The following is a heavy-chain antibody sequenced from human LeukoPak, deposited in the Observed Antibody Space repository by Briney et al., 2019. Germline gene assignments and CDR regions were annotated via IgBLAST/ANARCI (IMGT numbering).Heavy chain of an antibody. D-gene: IGHD4-23*01. V-gene: IGHV3-11*01. J-gene: IGHJ4*02. CDR3: ARDQRYGGQEVY. Sequence: GGSLRPSCAASGFTLSDYYMSWIRQAPGKGLEWVSYISSSGSTIYYADSVKGRFTIPRDNAKNSLYLQMNSLRAEDTAVYYCARDQRYGGQEVYWGQGTLVTVSS. CDR2: ISSSGSTI. CDR1: GFTLSDYY.